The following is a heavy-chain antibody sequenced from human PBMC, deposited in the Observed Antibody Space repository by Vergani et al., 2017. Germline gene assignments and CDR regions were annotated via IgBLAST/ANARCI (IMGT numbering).Heavy chain of an antibody. CDR3: AKDLDCSSTSCLMRLTYFYYYYGMDV. CDR1: GGTFSSYA. Sequence: QVQLVQSGAEVKKPGSSVKVSCKASGGTFSSYAISWVRQAPGQGLEWMGWIIPIFGTANYAQKFQGRVTITADESTSTAYMELSSLRSEDTAVYYCAKDLDCSSTSCLMRLTYFYYYYGMDVWGQGTTVTVSS. CDR2: IIPIFGTA. J-gene: IGHJ6*02. D-gene: IGHD2-2*01. V-gene: IGHV1-69*01.